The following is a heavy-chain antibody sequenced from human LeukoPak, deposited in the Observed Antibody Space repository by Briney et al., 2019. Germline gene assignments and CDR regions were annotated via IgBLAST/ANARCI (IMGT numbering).Heavy chain of an antibody. J-gene: IGHJ4*02. V-gene: IGHV3-48*01. D-gene: IGHD3-10*01. Sequence: GGSLRLSCAASGFTFSSYSMNWVRQAPGKGLEWVSYISSSSSTIYYADSVKGRFTISRDNAKNSLYLQMNSLRPEDTAVYFCAKDWGNKFASGSSYLDSWGQGTLVTVSS. CDR3: AKDWGNKFASGSSYLDS. CDR2: ISSSSSTI. CDR1: GFTFSSYS.